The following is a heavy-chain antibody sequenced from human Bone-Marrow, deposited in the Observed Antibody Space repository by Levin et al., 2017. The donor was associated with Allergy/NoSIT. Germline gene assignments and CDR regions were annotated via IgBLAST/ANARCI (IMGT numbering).Heavy chain of an antibody. Sequence: SQTLSLTCNVSGGSINSGDSYWSWIRQPPGKGLEWIGYIYYSGSTYYNPSLKSRITISIDTSKSQFSLQLSSVTAADTAVYYCARPSLTFYDILTGYYSPIGTFDYWGQGTLVTVSS. CDR3: ARPSLTFYDILTGYYSPIGTFDY. CDR1: GGSINSGDSY. V-gene: IGHV4-30-4*01. D-gene: IGHD3-9*01. CDR2: IYYSGST. J-gene: IGHJ4*02.